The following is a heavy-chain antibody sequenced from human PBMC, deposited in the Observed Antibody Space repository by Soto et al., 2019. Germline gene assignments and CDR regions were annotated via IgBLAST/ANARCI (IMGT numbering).Heavy chain of an antibody. CDR3: PRGRRTGNQEMGV. CDR2: IIPMFETV. Sequence: VQVSCMATGCTFGNYDFRWVRQAPGQGREGMGGIIPMFETVNYPQRFQGRLTTASGEHTSTACMDETGLTAAGRPIYICPRGRRTGNQEMGVWGQGTTVTVSS. V-gene: IGHV1-69*13. J-gene: IGHJ6*02. CDR1: GCTFGNYD.